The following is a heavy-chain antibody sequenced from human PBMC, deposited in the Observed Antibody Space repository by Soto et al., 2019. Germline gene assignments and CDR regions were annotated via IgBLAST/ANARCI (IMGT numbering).Heavy chain of an antibody. Sequence: QVQLVQSGAEVKKPGSSVKVSCKASGGTFSSYAISWVRQAPGQGLEWMGGIIPIFGTANYAQKCQGRVPITADESTGTAYMELSSGRSEDTAVYSCERGSKPERITIVGVVAEPFDAWGQGTLVNVSS. CDR2: IIPIFGTA. D-gene: IGHD3-3*01. CDR1: GGTFSSYA. J-gene: IGHJ4*02. CDR3: ERGSKPERITIVGVVAEPFDA. V-gene: IGHV1-69*01.